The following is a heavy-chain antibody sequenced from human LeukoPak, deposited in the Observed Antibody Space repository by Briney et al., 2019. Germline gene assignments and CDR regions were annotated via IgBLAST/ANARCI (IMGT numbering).Heavy chain of an antibody. D-gene: IGHD1-26*01. CDR3: ARGVNSGYFDY. CDR2: INHSGST. V-gene: IGHV4-34*01. CDR1: GGSFSGYY. J-gene: IGHJ4*02. Sequence: SETLSLTCAVYGGSFSGYYWSWIRQPPGKGLEWIGEINHSGSTNYNPSLKSRVTMSVDTSKNQFSLKLTSVTAADTAVYYCARGVNSGYFDYCSQGTLVTVSS.